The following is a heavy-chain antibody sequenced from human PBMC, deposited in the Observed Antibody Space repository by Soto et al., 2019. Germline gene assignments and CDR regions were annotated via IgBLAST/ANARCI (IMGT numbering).Heavy chain of an antibody. CDR2: IYWDDDK. D-gene: IGHD3-22*01. CDR3: ANRRYDSSAYHFDY. Sequence: QITLKESGPPLVKPTQTLTLTCTFSGFSLSTSGVAVGWIRQPPGKALEWLALIYWDDDKRYSPSLKTRLTITKDTSRNQVVLTMTNMDPVDTATYYCANRRYDSSAYHFDYWGQGTLVTVSS. J-gene: IGHJ4*02. CDR1: GFSLSTSGVA. V-gene: IGHV2-5*02.